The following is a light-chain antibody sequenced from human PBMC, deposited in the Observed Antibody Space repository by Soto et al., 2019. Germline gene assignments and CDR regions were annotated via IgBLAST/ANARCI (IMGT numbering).Light chain of an antibody. Sequence: QSVLTQPPSASGTPGQRVTISCSGSRSNIGSNTVNWYQQLPGTAPKLLIYSNNQRPSGLPDRFFGSKSGTSASLAISRLQSEDDADYYCAAWDDSLKGYVFGTGTKLTVL. CDR3: AAWDDSLKGYV. V-gene: IGLV1-44*01. CDR2: SNN. CDR1: RSNIGSNT. J-gene: IGLJ1*01.